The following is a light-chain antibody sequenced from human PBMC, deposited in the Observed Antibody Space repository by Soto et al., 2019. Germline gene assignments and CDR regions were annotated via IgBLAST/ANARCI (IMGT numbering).Light chain of an antibody. V-gene: IGKV4-1*01. CDR1: RSVLYGSNNKNY. CDR2: WAS. J-gene: IGKJ3*01. Sequence: DIVMTQSPDSLAVSLGERATINCKSSRSVLYGSNNKNYLAWYQQKPGQPPKLLIYWASTRESGVPDRFSGSGSGTDFTLTINSLQAEDVAVYYCQQYYSTPFTFGPGTKVNIK. CDR3: QQYYSTPFT.